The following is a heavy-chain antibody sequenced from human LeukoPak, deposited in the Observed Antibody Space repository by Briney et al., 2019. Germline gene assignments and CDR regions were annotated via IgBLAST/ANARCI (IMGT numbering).Heavy chain of an antibody. CDR1: RFTFTTRW. Sequence: GGSLRLSCAASRFTFTTRWMNWVRQAPGKGLEWVAIIKEDGSEKLYVDSVKGRFTISRDNAKNSLYLQMDNLRAEDTAVYYWASGSGWTFEYWGQGTQVTVSS. CDR2: IKEDGSEK. CDR3: ASGSGWTFEY. J-gene: IGHJ4*02. D-gene: IGHD6-19*01. V-gene: IGHV3-7*01.